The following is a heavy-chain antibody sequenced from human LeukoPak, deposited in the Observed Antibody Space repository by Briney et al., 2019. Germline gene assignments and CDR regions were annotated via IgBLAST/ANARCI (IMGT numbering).Heavy chain of an antibody. Sequence: PSETLSLTCAVSGGSISSSNWWSWVRQPPGKGLEWIGEIYHSGSTNYNPSLKSRVTISVDKSKNQFSLKLSSVTAADTAVYYCARAVAVAGENFDYWGQGTLVTVSS. CDR1: GGSISSSNW. D-gene: IGHD6-19*01. J-gene: IGHJ4*02. V-gene: IGHV4-4*02. CDR3: ARAVAVAGENFDY. CDR2: IYHSGST.